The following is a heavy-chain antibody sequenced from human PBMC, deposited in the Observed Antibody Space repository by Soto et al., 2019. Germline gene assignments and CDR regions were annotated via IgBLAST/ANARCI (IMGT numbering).Heavy chain of an antibody. V-gene: IGHV1-69*13. CDR1: SVAFSKFI. J-gene: IGHJ6*02. Sequence: ASVKVSCKASSVAFSKFIVTWVRQAPGLGLEWVGGIIPIFGTANYAQKFQGRVTNTADESTSTSYMEVNNLRSEDTAVYYCAKVRYSSPMGYYYGMDVWGQGTTVTVSS. D-gene: IGHD6-19*01. CDR2: IIPIFGTA. CDR3: AKVRYSSPMGYYYGMDV.